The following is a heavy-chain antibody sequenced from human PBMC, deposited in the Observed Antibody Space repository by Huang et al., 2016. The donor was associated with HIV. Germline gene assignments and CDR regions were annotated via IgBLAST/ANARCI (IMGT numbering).Heavy chain of an antibody. J-gene: IGHJ5*02. CDR3: VRDQGRLAVGGIDNWFDP. CDR1: GDSVSSHY. D-gene: IGHD6-19*01. V-gene: IGHV4-59*02. CDR2: VYDSGTT. Sequence: QVRLQESGPGLVKPSETLSLSCTVSGDSVSSHYWGWIRPPPGKGLEWIGSVYDSGTTKYNPRLKSRITISVDTSKNGFSLNMTSVSAADTAMYFCVRDQGRLAVGGIDNWFDPWGQGALVTVSS.